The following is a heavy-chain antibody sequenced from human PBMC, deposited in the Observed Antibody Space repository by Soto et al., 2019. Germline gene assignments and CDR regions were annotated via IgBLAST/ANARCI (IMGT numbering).Heavy chain of an antibody. D-gene: IGHD5-18*01. CDR1: GGTFSSYT. J-gene: IGHJ4*02. V-gene: IGHV1-69*04. CDR2: IIPILGIA. CDR3: ARDHSGYSYGYFRIYFDY. Sequence: ASVKVSCKASGGTFSSYTISWVRQAPGQGLEWMGRIIPILGIANYAQKFQGRVTITADKSTSTAYMELSSLRSEDTAVYYCARDHSGYSYGYFRIYFDYWGQGTLVTVSS.